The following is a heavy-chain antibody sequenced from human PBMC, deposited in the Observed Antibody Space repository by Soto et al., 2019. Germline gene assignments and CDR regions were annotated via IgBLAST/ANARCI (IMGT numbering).Heavy chain of an antibody. Sequence: GGSLRLSCAASGFTFSSYAMSWVRQAPGKGLEWVSAISGSGGSTYYADSVKGRFTISRDNSKNTLYLQMNSLRAEDTAVYYCAKDFRIAAAGTTWVDPWGQGXLVTVPS. CDR1: GFTFSSYA. D-gene: IGHD6-13*01. CDR2: ISGSGGST. V-gene: IGHV3-23*01. CDR3: AKDFRIAAAGTTWVDP. J-gene: IGHJ5*02.